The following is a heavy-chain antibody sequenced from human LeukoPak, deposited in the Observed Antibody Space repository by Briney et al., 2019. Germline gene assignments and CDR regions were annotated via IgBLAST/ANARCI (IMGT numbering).Heavy chain of an antibody. CDR3: ARSIGLTGGGVDV. V-gene: IGHV3-11*01. CDR1: GFTFSDYN. CDR2: ITNGGSTI. D-gene: IGHD3-9*01. Sequence: GGSLRLSCAASGFTFSDYNMNWVRQAPGKGLEWVSYITNGGSTIHHTDSVKGRFTISRDNAKKTLYLQMNSLRAEDTAVYYCARSIGLTGGGVDVWGQGTTVTVSS. J-gene: IGHJ6*02.